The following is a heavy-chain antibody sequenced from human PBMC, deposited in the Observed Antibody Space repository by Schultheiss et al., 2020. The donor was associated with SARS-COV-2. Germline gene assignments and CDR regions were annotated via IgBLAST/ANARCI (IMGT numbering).Heavy chain of an antibody. CDR1: GFTFSDAR. CDR3: TTETRTTLGESPWFDY. J-gene: IGHJ4*02. V-gene: IGHV3-15*01. CDR2: IKSETEGGTT. Sequence: GGSLRLSCAASGFTFSDARMSWVRQAPGEGPEWVGRIKSETEGGTTDYAAPVKGRFTISRDDSKNTLYLQMNSLKTEDTAVYYCTTETRTTLGESPWFDYWGQGTLVTVSS. D-gene: IGHD3-10*01.